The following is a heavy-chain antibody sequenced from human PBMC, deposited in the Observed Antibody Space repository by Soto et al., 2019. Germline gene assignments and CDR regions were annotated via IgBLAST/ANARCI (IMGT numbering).Heavy chain of an antibody. D-gene: IGHD3-10*02. J-gene: IGHJ3*01. CDR3: AGRMLATNEAFEF. Sequence: PTRRQSWYISVVAVSTREICVSWFRQPPGKAPQWLARIDWADDKKYSTSLKTRLTISKDTSKNQVVLKMTNMDPVDTATYYGAGRMLATNEAFEFRGKGTMVIV. CDR1: VVAVSTREIC. V-gene: IGHV2-70*11. CDR2: IDWADDK.